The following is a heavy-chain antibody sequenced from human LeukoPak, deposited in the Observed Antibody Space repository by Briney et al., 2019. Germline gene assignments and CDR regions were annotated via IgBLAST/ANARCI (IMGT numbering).Heavy chain of an antibody. D-gene: IGHD3-9*01. CDR2: IITIFGTA. V-gene: IGHV1-69*05. J-gene: IGHJ6*03. CDR3: GRGGRYFDRVIYYYYMDV. CDR1: GATFSSYA. Sequence: SVKVSCKASGATFSSYAISWVRLAPGQGLEWMGGIITIFGTANYAQKFQGRGAITTDESTSTDYMQLSSLRSEDTAVYYCGRGGRYFDRVIYYYYMDVWGKGGTVTVCS.